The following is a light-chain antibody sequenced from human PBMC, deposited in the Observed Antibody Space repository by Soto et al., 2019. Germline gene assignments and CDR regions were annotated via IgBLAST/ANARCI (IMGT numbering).Light chain of an antibody. CDR3: QQYGGSPRT. Sequence: EIVLTQSPGTLYLSPGQRDTLSCRASQSIKNYLAWYQQRPGQSPRLLIYAASSRATGVPDRFSGGVSATDFTLTVSRLEQEDVAVYYCQQYGGSPRTFGQGNKLEI. J-gene: IGKJ2*01. V-gene: IGKV3-20*01. CDR1: QSIKNY. CDR2: AAS.